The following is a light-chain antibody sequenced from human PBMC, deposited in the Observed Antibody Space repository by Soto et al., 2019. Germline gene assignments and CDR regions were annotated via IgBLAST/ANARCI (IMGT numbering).Light chain of an antibody. J-gene: IGLJ3*02. CDR2: SNN. CDR1: SSNIGSSY. V-gene: IGLV1-44*01. Sequence: QSVLTQPPSASGTPGQRVTISCSGSSSNIGSSYVYWYQQLPGTAPKLLMYSNNQRPSGVPDRFSGSKSGTSASLAISGLQSEDEADYHCAAWDDSLNGWVFGGGTKLTVL. CDR3: AAWDDSLNGWV.